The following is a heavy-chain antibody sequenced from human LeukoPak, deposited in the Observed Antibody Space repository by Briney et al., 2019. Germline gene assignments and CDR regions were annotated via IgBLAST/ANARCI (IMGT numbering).Heavy chain of an antibody. J-gene: IGHJ5*02. CDR2: ISSSSSTI. D-gene: IGHD3-3*01. Sequence: GGSLRLSCAASGFTFSSYSMNWVRQAPGKGLEWVSYISSSSSTIYYADSVKGRFTISRDNAKNSLYLQMNSLRAEDTAAYYCARGPSSRFLEWLPKDNWFDPWGQGTLVTVSS. CDR3: ARGPSSRFLEWLPKDNWFDP. CDR1: GFTFSSYS. V-gene: IGHV3-48*01.